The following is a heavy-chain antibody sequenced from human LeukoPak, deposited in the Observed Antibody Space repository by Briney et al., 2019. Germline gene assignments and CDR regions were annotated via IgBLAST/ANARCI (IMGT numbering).Heavy chain of an antibody. V-gene: IGHV1-46*01. D-gene: IGHD3-3*01. J-gene: IGHJ3*02. CDR1: GYTFTSYY. CDR3: AKVKESVAFDI. CDR2: INPSGGST. Sequence: ASVKVSCKASGYTFTSYYMHWVRQAPGQSLEWMGIINPSGGSTSYAQKFQGRVTMTRDTYTSTVYMELSSLRSEDTAVYYCAKVKESVAFDIWGQGTMVTVSS.